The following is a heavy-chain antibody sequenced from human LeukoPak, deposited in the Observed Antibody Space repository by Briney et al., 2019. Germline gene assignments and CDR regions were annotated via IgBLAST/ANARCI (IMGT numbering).Heavy chain of an antibody. CDR3: ARDLGGHYYGSGSYSPYNWFDP. J-gene: IGHJ5*02. Sequence: GGSLRLSCAASGFTFSSYWMHWVRQAPGKGLVWVSRINSDGSSTSYADSVKGRFTISRDNAKNTLYLQMNSLRAEDTAVYYCARDLGGHYYGSGSYSPYNWFDPWGQGTLVTVSS. CDR1: GFTFSSYW. V-gene: IGHV3-74*01. CDR2: INSDGSST. D-gene: IGHD3-10*01.